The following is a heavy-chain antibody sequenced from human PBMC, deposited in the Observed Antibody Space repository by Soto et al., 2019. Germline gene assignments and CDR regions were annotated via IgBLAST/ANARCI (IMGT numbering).Heavy chain of an antibody. CDR2: IYSGGNT. Sequence: EVQLVETGGGLIQPGGSLRLSCTASGFTVSSNYMTWVRQAPGKGLEWVSVIYSGGNTYYADSVKGRFTSSRDKSKNTLYLQKNSLIAEDSAVYYCAGATGRYWGQGTLVTVSS. CDR1: GFTVSSNY. J-gene: IGHJ4*02. V-gene: IGHV3-53*02. CDR3: AGATGRY. D-gene: IGHD1-1*01.